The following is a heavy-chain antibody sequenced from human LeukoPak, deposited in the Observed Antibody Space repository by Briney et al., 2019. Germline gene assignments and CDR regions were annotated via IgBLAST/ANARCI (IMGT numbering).Heavy chain of an antibody. Sequence: SVKVSCKASGGTFSSYAISWVRQAPGQGLEWMGGIIPIFGTANYAQKFQGRVTITADESTSTAYMELSSLRSEDTAVYYCARSIAPPKFYFDYWGQGTLVTVSS. CDR1: GGTFSSYA. J-gene: IGHJ4*02. D-gene: IGHD6-6*01. CDR2: IIPIFGTA. CDR3: ARSIAPPKFYFDY. V-gene: IGHV1-69*13.